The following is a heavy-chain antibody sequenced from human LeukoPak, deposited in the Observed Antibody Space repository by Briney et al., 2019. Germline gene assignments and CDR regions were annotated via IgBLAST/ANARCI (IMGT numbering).Heavy chain of an antibody. Sequence: GGSLRLSCVGSGFTFSNFGLHWVRQPPGKGLEWVAVISHDEHYNNYADSVRGRFTISRDNSRNTMYLQMNSLRAEDTALYYCATSARTYIGSSLDYWGQGTLVTVSS. J-gene: IGHJ4*02. CDR3: ATSARTYIGSSLDY. CDR2: ISHDEHYN. D-gene: IGHD2-15*01. V-gene: IGHV3-30*03. CDR1: GFTFSNFG.